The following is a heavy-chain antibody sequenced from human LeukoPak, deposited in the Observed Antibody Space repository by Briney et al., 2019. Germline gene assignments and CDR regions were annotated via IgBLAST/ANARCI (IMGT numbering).Heavy chain of an antibody. Sequence: WASVKVSCKASGYTFTSYGISWVRQAPGQGLEWMGWISAYNGNTNYAQKLQGRVTMTTDTSTSTAYMELRSLRSDDPAVYYCARAMVRGVPNWFDPWGQGTLVTVSS. J-gene: IGHJ5*02. CDR1: GYTFTSYG. CDR2: ISAYNGNT. V-gene: IGHV1-18*01. CDR3: ARAMVRGVPNWFDP. D-gene: IGHD3-10*01.